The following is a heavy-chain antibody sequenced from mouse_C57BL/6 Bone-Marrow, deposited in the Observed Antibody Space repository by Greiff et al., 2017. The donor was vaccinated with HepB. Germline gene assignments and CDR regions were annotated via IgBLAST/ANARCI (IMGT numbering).Heavy chain of an antibody. CDR3: ARGELRHYAMDY. CDR1: GFTFSSYG. Sequence: EVMLVESGGDLVKPGGSLKLSCAASGFTFSSYGMSWVRQTPDKRLEWVATISSGGSYTYYPDIVKGRFTISRDNAKNTLYLQMSSLKSEDTAMYYCARGELRHYAMDYWGKGTSVTVSS. J-gene: IGHJ4*01. V-gene: IGHV5-6*02. D-gene: IGHD3-2*02. CDR2: ISSGGSYT.